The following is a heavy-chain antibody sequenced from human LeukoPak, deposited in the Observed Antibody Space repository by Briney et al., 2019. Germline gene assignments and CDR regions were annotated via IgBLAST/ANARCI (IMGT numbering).Heavy chain of an antibody. CDR3: TRDGQLFSGGDFDY. CDR1: GFTFSSYW. D-gene: IGHD3-10*01. Sequence: GGSLRLSCAASGFTFSSYWMNWVRQDPGKGLEWVANIKQDGSHKNYVDSVTGRFTISRDNAKNSLYLQMNSLRAEDTAVYYCTRDGQLFSGGDFDYWGQGTLVTVSS. J-gene: IGHJ4*02. CDR2: IKQDGSHK. V-gene: IGHV3-7*01.